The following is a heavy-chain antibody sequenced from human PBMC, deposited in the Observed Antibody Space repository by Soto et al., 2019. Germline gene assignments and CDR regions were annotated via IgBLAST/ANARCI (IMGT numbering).Heavy chain of an antibody. V-gene: IGHV3-23*01. D-gene: IGHD6-19*01. CDR1: GFTFSSYA. Sequence: GGSLRLSCATSGFTFSSYAMNWVRQAPGKGLEWVSAISGSGGSTNYADSVEGRFTISRDNSKNTLYLQMSSLRAEDTAVYYCACAGGIAVPGSQLDYWGQGTLVTGSS. J-gene: IGHJ4*02. CDR3: ACAGGIAVPGSQLDY. CDR2: ISGSGGST.